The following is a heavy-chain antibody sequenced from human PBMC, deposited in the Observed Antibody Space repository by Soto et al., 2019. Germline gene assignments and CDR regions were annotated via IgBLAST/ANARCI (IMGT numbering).Heavy chain of an antibody. D-gene: IGHD6-6*01. CDR1: GDSMSGYY. V-gene: IGHV4-4*07. Sequence: QVQLQESGPGLVKPSETLTLICNVSGDSMSGYYGSWVRQPAGQGLEWIGRVYSSGVANYNPSLASRVTMSIDTSKNQFSLSLRSVTAADTALYFCARLGSGSSLVYWGQGIPVTVSS. CDR3: ARLGSGSSLVY. CDR2: VYSSGVA. J-gene: IGHJ4*02.